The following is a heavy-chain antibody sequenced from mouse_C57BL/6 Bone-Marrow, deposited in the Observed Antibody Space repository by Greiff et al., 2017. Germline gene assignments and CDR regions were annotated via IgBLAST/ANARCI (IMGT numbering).Heavy chain of an antibody. J-gene: IGHJ2*01. CDR1: GFSLTSYG. D-gene: IGHD2-1*01. CDR3: ARHYGKACFDY. CDR2: IWSGGST. V-gene: IGHV2-2*01. Sequence: QVQLKESGPGLVQPSQSLSITCTVSGFSLTSYGVHWVRQSPGKGLEWLGVIWSGGSTDYNAAFISRLSISKYNSKSQVFVKMNSLQAGDTTIYYLARHYGKACFDYWGQGTTLTVSS.